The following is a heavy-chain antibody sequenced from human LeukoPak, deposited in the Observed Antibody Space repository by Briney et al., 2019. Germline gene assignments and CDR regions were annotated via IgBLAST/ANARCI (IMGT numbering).Heavy chain of an antibody. J-gene: IGHJ3*02. CDR3: AKDLDRGPCAFDI. CDR2: IYSGGST. Sequence: GGSLRLSCAASGFTVSSNYMSWVRQAPGKGLEWVSVIYSGGSTYYADSVKGRFTISRDNSKNTLYLQMNSLRAEDTAVYYCAKDLDRGPCAFDIWGQGTMVTVSS. D-gene: IGHD3-10*01. CDR1: GFTVSSNY. V-gene: IGHV3-53*01.